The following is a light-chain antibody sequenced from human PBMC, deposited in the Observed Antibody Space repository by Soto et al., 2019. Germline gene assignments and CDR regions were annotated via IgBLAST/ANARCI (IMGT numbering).Light chain of an antibody. Sequence: EIVLTQSPGTLSLSPGERATLSCRASQRVSSTYLAWYQQKPGQAPRLLIYAASSRAPGIPDRFSGSGSGTDFTLTISRLGPEDFAVYFCQQYDGSPLTFGGGTKVEIK. CDR2: AAS. J-gene: IGKJ4*01. CDR1: QRVSSTY. CDR3: QQYDGSPLT. V-gene: IGKV3-20*01.